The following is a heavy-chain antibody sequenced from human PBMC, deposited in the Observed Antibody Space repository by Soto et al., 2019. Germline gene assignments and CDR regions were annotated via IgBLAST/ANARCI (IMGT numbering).Heavy chain of an antibody. CDR2: IKQDGSEK. Sequence: EVQLVESGGGLVQPGGSLRLSCAASGFTFSSSWMSWVRQAAGKGLEWVANIKQDGSEKYYVDSGKGRFTISRDNAKNSLYLQLNRMRAEDTAGYYCERRITAAGACDSGGQGTLFTVSS. J-gene: IGHJ4*02. D-gene: IGHD6-13*01. V-gene: IGHV3-7*01. CDR1: GFTFSSSW. CDR3: ERRITAAGACDS.